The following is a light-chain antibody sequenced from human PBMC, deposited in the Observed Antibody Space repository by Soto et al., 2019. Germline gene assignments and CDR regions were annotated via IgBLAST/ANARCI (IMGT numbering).Light chain of an antibody. J-gene: IGKJ1*01. CDR1: QSISSW. Sequence: DIQMTQSPSTLSASVGDRVTITCRASQSISSWLAWYQQKPGRAPKLLIFGASTLQSGVPSRFSGSGPGTDFTLTISSLQPEDFATYFCQKLNAYPPWTFGQGTKVDIK. V-gene: IGKV1-5*01. CDR2: GAS. CDR3: QKLNAYPPWT.